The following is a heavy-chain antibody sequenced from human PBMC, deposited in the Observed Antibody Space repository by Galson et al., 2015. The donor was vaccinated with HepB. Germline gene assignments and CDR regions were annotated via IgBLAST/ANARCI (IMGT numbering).Heavy chain of an antibody. Sequence: SVKVSCKASGFNLNNFAITWVRQAPGQGLEWMGWIKTYDGSTNYVPRLQGRVTMTTDTSTSTAYMELRSLRSDDTAVYYCARLGAAAGFLGYWGQGTLVTVSS. CDR3: ARLGAAAGFLGY. J-gene: IGHJ4*02. D-gene: IGHD6-13*01. CDR2: IKTYDGST. CDR1: GFNLNNFA. V-gene: IGHV1-18*01.